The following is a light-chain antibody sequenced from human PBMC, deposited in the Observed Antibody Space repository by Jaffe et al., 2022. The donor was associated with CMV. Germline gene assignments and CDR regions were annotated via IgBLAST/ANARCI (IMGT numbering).Light chain of an antibody. CDR1: SSDVGGYNY. V-gene: IGLV2-11*01. J-gene: IGLJ2*01. Sequence: QSALTQPRSVSGSPGQSVSISCTGTSSDVGGYNYVSWYQQHPGKAPKLMIYDVNYRPSGVPDRFSGSKSGNTASLTISGLQAEDEADYYCCSHAASNNVIFGGGTKLTVL. CDR2: DVN. CDR3: CSHAASNNVI.